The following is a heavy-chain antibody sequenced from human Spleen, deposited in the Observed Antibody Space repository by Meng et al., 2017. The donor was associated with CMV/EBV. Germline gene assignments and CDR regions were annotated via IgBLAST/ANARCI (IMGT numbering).Heavy chain of an antibody. CDR3: ARGGDSSGYFGTDY. D-gene: IGHD6-19*01. CDR2: IRHRGST. V-gene: IGHV4-34*01. CDR1: GGSFSGYY. J-gene: IGHJ4*02. Sequence: CAVDGGSFSGYYWNWIRQSPGKGLELIGEIRHRGSTNYNPSLKSRVTISVDTSNNQFSLKLASVTAADTAVYYCARGGDSSGYFGTDYWGQGTLVTVSS.